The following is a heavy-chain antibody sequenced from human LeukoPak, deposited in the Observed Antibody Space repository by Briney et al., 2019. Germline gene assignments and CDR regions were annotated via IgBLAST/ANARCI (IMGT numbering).Heavy chain of an antibody. CDR1: GLTFRRYG. Sequence: GGSLRLSCAASGLTFRRYGMHWVRQTPGKGLEWVAFIESDESIRQYADLVKGRFTISRDNSKNMLYLQMNCLTTEDTAMYYCTKNAGRREGWFDPWGQGTLVTVSS. D-gene: IGHD1-26*01. CDR2: IESDESIR. J-gene: IGHJ5*02. CDR3: TKNAGRREGWFDP. V-gene: IGHV3-30*02.